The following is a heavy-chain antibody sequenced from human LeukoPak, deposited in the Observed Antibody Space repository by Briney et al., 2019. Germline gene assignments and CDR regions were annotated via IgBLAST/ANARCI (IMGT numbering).Heavy chain of an antibody. CDR1: GFTFSSYS. CDR3: ARAARYDFWSGYYADY. CDR2: ISSSSSYI. Sequence: GGSLRLSCAASGFTFSSYSMNWVRQAPGKGLEGVSSISSSSSYIYYADSVKGRFTISRDNAKNSLYLQMNSLRAEDTAVYYCARAARYDFWSGYYADYWGQGTLVTVSS. J-gene: IGHJ4*02. D-gene: IGHD3-3*01. V-gene: IGHV3-21*01.